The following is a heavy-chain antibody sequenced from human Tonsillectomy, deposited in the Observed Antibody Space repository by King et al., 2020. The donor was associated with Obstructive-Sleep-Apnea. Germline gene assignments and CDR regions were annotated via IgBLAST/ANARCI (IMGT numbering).Heavy chain of an antibody. V-gene: IGHV4-39*07. J-gene: IGHJ3*02. CDR1: GGSISISSYY. CDR3: ARPWATVTNSGGFDI. D-gene: IGHD4-17*01. CDR2: IYYTGST. Sequence: VQLQESGPGLVKPSETLSLTCTVSGGSISISSYYWGWIRQPPGKGLEWIGSIYYTGSTYYNPSLKSRVTMSVDTSKKQFSLKLTSVTAADTAVDYCARPWATVTNSGGFDIWGQGTMVTVSS.